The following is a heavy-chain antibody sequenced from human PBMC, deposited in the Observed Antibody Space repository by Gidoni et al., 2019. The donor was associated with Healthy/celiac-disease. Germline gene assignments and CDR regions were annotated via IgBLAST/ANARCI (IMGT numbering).Heavy chain of an antibody. CDR2: ISGSGGST. Sequence: EVQLLESGGGLVQPGGSLRLSCAASGFTFSSYAMSWVRQAPGKGLGWVSAISGSGGSTYYADSVKGRFTISRDNSKNTLYLQMNSLRAEDTAVYYCAKPGGSGPNAEYFQHWGQGTLVTVSS. CDR3: AKPGGSGPNAEYFQH. V-gene: IGHV3-23*01. D-gene: IGHD3-16*01. J-gene: IGHJ1*01. CDR1: GFTFSSYA.